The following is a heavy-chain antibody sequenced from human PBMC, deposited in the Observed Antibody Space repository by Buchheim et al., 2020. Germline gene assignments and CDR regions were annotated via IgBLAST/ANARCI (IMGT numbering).Heavy chain of an antibody. J-gene: IGHJ4*02. Sequence: EVHLVESGGGLVQPGGSLRLSCAASGFTFSTYDMNWVRQAPGKGLERVSSISTTGSGIYYADSVKGRFTISRDNAKNSLYLQMNSLRAEDTAVYYCARDGLGYNSDSGGYKDCWGQGTL. CDR3: ARDGLGYNSDSGGYKDC. D-gene: IGHD3-22*01. V-gene: IGHV3-48*03. CDR1: GFTFSTYD. CDR2: ISTTGSGI.